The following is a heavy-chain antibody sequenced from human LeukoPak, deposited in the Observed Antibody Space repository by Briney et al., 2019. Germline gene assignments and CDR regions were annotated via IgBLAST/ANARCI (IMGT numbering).Heavy chain of an antibody. CDR1: GGSITDYY. D-gene: IGHD3-3*01. CDR2: INHSGST. CDR3: ARSWGYDFWSGNLLDY. Sequence: SETLSLTCALSGGSITDYYYNWVRQPPGKGLEWIGEINHSGSTTYNPSLKSRVTVSLDMSKNQFSLELSSVTAADTAVYHCARSWGYDFWSGNLLDYWGQGILVTVSS. J-gene: IGHJ4*02. V-gene: IGHV4-34*10.